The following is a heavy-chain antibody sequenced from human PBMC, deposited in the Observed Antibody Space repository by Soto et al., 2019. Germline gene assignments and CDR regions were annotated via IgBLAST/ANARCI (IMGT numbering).Heavy chain of an antibody. CDR2: INHSGST. Sequence: SETLSLTCAVYGGSFSGYYWSWIRQPPGKGLEWIGEINHSGSTNYNPSLKSRVTISVDTSKNQFSLKLSSVTAADTAVYYGARGRGILGYCSSTSCYGGYYYYYMDVWGKGTTVTVSS. D-gene: IGHD2-2*01. V-gene: IGHV4-34*01. CDR1: GGSFSGYY. CDR3: ARGRGILGYCSSTSCYGGYYYYYMDV. J-gene: IGHJ6*03.